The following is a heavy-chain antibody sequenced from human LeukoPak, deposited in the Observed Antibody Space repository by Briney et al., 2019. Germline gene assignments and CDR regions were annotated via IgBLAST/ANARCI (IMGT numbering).Heavy chain of an antibody. V-gene: IGHV3-11*04. CDR3: AKDRGVVVAATYYFDY. Sequence: GGSLRLSCAASGFTFSDYYMSWIRQAPGKGLEWVSYISSSGSTIYYADSVKGRFTISRDNSKNTLYLQMNSLRAEDTAVYYCAKDRGVVVAATYYFDYWGQGTLVTVSS. CDR2: ISSSGSTI. D-gene: IGHD2-15*01. J-gene: IGHJ4*02. CDR1: GFTFSDYY.